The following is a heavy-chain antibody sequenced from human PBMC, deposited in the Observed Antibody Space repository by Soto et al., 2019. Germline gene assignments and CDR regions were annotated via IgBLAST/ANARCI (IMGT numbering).Heavy chain of an antibody. D-gene: IGHD6-13*01. V-gene: IGHV1-69*02. J-gene: IGHJ6*02. CDR2: IIPILGIA. Sequence: QVQLVQSGAEVKKPGSSVKVSCKASGGTFSSYTISWVRQAPGRGLEWMGRIIPILGIANYAQKFQGRVTITADKSTSTAYMELSSLRSEDTAVYYCARGQQLSYYYYGMDVWGQGTTVTVSS. CDR3: ARGQQLSYYYYGMDV. CDR1: GGTFSSYT.